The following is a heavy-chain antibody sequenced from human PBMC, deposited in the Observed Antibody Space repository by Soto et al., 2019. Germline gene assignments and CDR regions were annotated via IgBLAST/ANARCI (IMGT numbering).Heavy chain of an antibody. Sequence: QVQLVQSGAEVKKPGSSVKVSCKASGGTFSSYAISWVRQAPGQGLEWMGGIIPIFGTANYAQKFQGGVTITADESTSTAYMELSSLRSEDTAVYYCAREGVATIIGDYYYYGMDVWGQGTTVTVSS. CDR2: IIPIFGTA. CDR3: AREGVATIIGDYYYYGMDV. V-gene: IGHV1-69*01. CDR1: GGTFSSYA. J-gene: IGHJ6*02. D-gene: IGHD5-12*01.